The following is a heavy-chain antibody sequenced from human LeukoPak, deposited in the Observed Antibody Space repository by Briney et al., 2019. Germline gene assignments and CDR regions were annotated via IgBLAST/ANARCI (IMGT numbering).Heavy chain of an antibody. CDR2: IIPILGIA. J-gene: IGHJ4*02. CDR1: GGTLSSYA. CDR3: ATRYSSGWYYFDY. D-gene: IGHD6-19*01. V-gene: IGHV1-69*04. Sequence: SVKVPCKASGGTLSSYAISWVRQAPGQGLEWMGRIIPILGIANYAQKFQGRVTITADKSTSTAYMELSSLRSEDTAVYYCATRYSSGWYYFDYWGQGTLVTVSS.